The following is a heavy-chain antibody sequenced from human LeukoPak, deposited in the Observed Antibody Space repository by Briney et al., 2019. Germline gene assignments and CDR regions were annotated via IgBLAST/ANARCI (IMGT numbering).Heavy chain of an antibody. V-gene: IGHV1-8*01. Sequence: ASVKVSCKASGYTFTSYDINWVRQATGQGLEWMGWINPNSGNTDYAQKFQGGVTITRDTSISTAYMELSSLRSEDTAVYYCARGVGHRGQEHSYVYYFDYWGQGPLVTVSS. CDR1: GYTFTSYD. CDR3: ARGVGHRGQEHSYVYYFDY. D-gene: IGHD5-18*01. J-gene: IGHJ4*02. CDR2: INPNSGNT.